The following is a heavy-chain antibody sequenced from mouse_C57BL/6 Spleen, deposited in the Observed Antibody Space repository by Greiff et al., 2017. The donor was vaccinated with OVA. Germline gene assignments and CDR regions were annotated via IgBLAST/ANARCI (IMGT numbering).Heavy chain of an antibody. V-gene: IGHV5-17*01. D-gene: IGHD2-4*01. J-gene: IGHJ3*01. CDR3: ARPLYYDYDWFAY. CDR2: ISSGSSTI. CDR1: GFTFSDYG. Sequence: EVMLVESGGGLVKPGGSLKLSCAASGFTFSDYGMHWVRQAPEKGLEWVAYISSGSSTIYYADTVKGRFTISRDNAKNTLFLQMTSLRSEDTAMYYCARPLYYDYDWFAYWGQGTLVTVSA.